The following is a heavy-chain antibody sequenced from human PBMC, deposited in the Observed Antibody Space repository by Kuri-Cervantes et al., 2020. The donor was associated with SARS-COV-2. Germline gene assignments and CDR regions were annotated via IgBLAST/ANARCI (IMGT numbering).Heavy chain of an antibody. CDR3: AKVETASLDY. D-gene: IGHD3-3*01. J-gene: IGHJ4*02. Sequence: GESLKISCAASGFTFNMFGIHWVRRAPGKGLEWVTFIRYDGSDKYYADSVKGRFTISRDNSKNTLYLQMGSLRPEGTAVYYCAKVETASLDYWGQGTLVTVSS. CDR2: IRYDGSDK. CDR1: GFTFNMFG. V-gene: IGHV3-30*02.